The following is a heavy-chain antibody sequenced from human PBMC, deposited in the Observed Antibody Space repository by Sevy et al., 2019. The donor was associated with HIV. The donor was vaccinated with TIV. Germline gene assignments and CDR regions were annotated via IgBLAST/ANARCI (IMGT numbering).Heavy chain of an antibody. CDR1: RFIFNDYG. J-gene: IGHJ4*02. CDR3: AKDTAADGAGGFDY. CDR2: IQYDGNDK. D-gene: IGHD6-13*01. Sequence: GGSLRLSCAASRFIFNDYGMHWVRQAPGKGLEWVAFIQYDGNDKYYADSVRGRFTISRDNSKNMLFLQMNSLRSEDTAMYYCAKDTAADGAGGFDYWGQGTLVTVSS. V-gene: IGHV3-30*02.